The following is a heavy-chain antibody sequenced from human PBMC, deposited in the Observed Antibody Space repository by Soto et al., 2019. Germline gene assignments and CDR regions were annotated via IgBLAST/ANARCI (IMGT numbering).Heavy chain of an antibody. V-gene: IGHV4-34*01. J-gene: IGHJ2*01. CDR3: ERDYCSGGSCYFDL. Sequence: PSETLSLTCAVYGGSFSGYYWSWIRQPPGKGLEWIGEINHSGSTNYNPSLKSRVTVSVDTSKNQFSLKLSSVTAADTAVYYCERDYCSGGSCYFDLWGRRTLVTGSS. CDR1: GGSFSGYY. CDR2: INHSGST. D-gene: IGHD2-15*01.